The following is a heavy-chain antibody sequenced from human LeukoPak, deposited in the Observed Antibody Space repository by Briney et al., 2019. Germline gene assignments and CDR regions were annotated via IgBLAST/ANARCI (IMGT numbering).Heavy chain of an antibody. J-gene: IGHJ4*02. D-gene: IGHD6-13*01. Sequence: GEPLKISCKGSGYTFTSYWIGWVRQMPGKGLEWMGIIYPGDSDTRYSPSFQGQVTISADKSISTAYLQWSSLKASDTAMYYCARGGSSWYTYFDFWGQGTLVTVSS. V-gene: IGHV5-51*01. CDR2: IYPGDSDT. CDR1: GYTFTSYW. CDR3: ARGGSSWYTYFDF.